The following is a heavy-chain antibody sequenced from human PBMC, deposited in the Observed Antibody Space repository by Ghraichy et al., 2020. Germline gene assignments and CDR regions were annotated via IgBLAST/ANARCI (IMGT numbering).Heavy chain of an antibody. CDR3: ARGGVPATIGEYFHYYHMDV. J-gene: IGHJ6*03. D-gene: IGHD2-2*01. CDR2: LNPSGGSA. V-gene: IGHV1-46*02. CDR1: GYTFKNFY. Sequence: ASVKVSCKASGYTFKNFYIHWVREAPGQGLEWMGILNPSGGSATYAQKFQGRVTMTRDASTSTVYMELSSLTSEDSAVYYCARGGVPATIGEYFHYYHMDVWGKGTTVTVSS.